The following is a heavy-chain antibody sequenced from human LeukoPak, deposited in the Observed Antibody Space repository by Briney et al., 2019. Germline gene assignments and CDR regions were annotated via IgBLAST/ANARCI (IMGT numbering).Heavy chain of an antibody. CDR3: ARVASSSWYGSYYFDY. D-gene: IGHD6-13*01. CDR2: INPNSGGT. J-gene: IGHJ4*02. V-gene: IGHV1-2*02. Sequence: GASVKVSCKASGYSFTGYYMHWVRQAPGQGLEWMGWINPNSGGTKYAQKFKGRVTMTRDTSISTAYMELSRLRSDDTAVYYCARVASSSWYGSYYFDYWGQGTLVTVSS. CDR1: GYSFTGYY.